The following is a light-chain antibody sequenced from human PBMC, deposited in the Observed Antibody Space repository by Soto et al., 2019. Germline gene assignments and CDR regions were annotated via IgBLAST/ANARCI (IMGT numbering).Light chain of an antibody. CDR3: QQSYTTPFT. CDR1: QSITTY. CDR2: AAS. V-gene: IGKV1-39*01. J-gene: IGKJ3*01. Sequence: DIQMTQSPSSLSASVGDRVTITCRASQSITTYLDCYQQKPGKAPKLLIYAASSLQSGVPSRFSGSGSGTDFTLTISSLQPEDFASYYCQQSYTTPFTFGAGTKVDIK.